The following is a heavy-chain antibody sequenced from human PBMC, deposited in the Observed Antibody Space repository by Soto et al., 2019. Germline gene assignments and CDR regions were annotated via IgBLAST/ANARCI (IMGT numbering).Heavy chain of an antibody. CDR1: GGTFSSYA. Sequence: SVKVACKASGGTFSSYAISWVRQAPGQGLEWMGGIIPIFGTANYAQKFQGRVTITADESTSTAYMELSSLRSEDTAVYYCASRVKIAAAGGFDYWGQGTLVTVSS. CDR2: IIPIFGTA. D-gene: IGHD6-13*01. V-gene: IGHV1-69*13. CDR3: ASRVKIAAAGGFDY. J-gene: IGHJ4*02.